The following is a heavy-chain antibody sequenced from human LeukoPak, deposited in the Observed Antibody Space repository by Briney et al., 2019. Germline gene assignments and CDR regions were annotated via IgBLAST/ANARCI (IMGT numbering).Heavy chain of an antibody. D-gene: IGHD3-10*01. CDR2: IYYSGST. CDR3: ARGGDYYGSGSYYAFDP. V-gene: IGHV4-59*01. Sequence: SETLSLTCTVSGGSISSYYWSWIRKPPGKGLEWIGYIYYSGSTNYNPSLKSRVTISVDTSKNQFSLKLSSVTAADTAVYYCARGGDYYGSGSYYAFDPWGQGTLVTVSS. J-gene: IGHJ5*02. CDR1: GGSISSYY.